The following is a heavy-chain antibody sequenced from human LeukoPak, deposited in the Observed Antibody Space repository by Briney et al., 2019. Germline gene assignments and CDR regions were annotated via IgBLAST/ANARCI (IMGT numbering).Heavy chain of an antibody. Sequence: ASVKVSCKASGYTFANYGINWVRQAPGQGLEWIGWISLDSGNAGYAQRVQGRVTLTTDTSTSTAYMELRSLRSDDTAVYYCARVTYVRPYRLDYWGQGTLVSISS. CDR2: ISLDSGNA. CDR3: ARVTYVRPYRLDY. V-gene: IGHV1-18*01. D-gene: IGHD3-16*01. J-gene: IGHJ4*02. CDR1: GYTFANYG.